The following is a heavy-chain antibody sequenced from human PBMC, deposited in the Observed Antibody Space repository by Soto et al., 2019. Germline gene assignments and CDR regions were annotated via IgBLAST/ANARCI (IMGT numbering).Heavy chain of an antibody. V-gene: IGHV1-24*01. D-gene: IGHD5-18*01. Sequence: VKVSCKASGGTFSSYAISWVRQAPGQGLEWMGGFDPEDGETIYSQKFQGRVTMTEDTSTDTAYMELSSLRSEDTAVYYCATGRYSYGYNWYFDLWGRGTLVTVSS. CDR3: ATGRYSYGYNWYFDL. CDR2: FDPEDGET. J-gene: IGHJ2*01. CDR1: GGTFSSYA.